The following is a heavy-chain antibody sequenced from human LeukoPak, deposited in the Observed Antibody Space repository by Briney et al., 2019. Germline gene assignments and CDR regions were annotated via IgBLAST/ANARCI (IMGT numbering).Heavy chain of an antibody. CDR3: ARDNLVCGDFTNGSGMPCIYFFDY. Sequence: MASETLSLTCTVSGGSISSSSYSWGWIRQPPGKGLEWIGSIYYSGSTYYNPSLKSRVTISVDTSKNQFSLKLSSVTAADTAVYYCARDNLVCGDFTNGSGMPCIYFFDYWGQGTLVTVSS. CDR2: IYYSGST. J-gene: IGHJ4*02. D-gene: IGHD4-17*01. CDR1: GGSISSSSYS. V-gene: IGHV4-39*02.